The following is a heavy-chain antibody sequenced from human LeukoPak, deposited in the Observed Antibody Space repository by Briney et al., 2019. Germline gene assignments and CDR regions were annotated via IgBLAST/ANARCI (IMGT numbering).Heavy chain of an antibody. D-gene: IGHD3-22*01. CDR1: GYTFTSYY. V-gene: IGHV1-46*01. J-gene: IGHJ5*02. Sequence: GASVTVSCKASGYTFTSYYMHWVRQAPGQGLEWMGIINPSGGSTSYAQKFQGRVTMTRDMSTSTVYMELSSLRSEDTAVYYCARGPYYYDSSVSNWFDPWGQGTLVTVSS. CDR3: ARGPYYYDSSVSNWFDP. CDR2: INPSGGST.